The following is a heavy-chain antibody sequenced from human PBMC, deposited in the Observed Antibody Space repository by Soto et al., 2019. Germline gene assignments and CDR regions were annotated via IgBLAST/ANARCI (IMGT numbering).Heavy chain of an antibody. Sequence: GGSLRLSCVASGITFYSFSVNWVRQAPGKGLEWVSSISNSGTKKNYADSVKGRFTISRDTANNSVFLQMNNLRGEDTAVYYCARDEGYGMDVWGEGTTVTVSS. CDR1: GITFYSFS. CDR3: ARDEGYGMDV. J-gene: IGHJ6*04. CDR2: ISNSGTKK. V-gene: IGHV3-21*01.